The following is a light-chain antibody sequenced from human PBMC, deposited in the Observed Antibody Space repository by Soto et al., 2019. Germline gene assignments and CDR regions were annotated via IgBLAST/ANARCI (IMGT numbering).Light chain of an antibody. CDR1: QSVSTNY. CDR2: GAS. Sequence: DIVLTQSPGTLSLSPWERATLSCRASQSVSTNYLAWYQQRPGQAPRLLIYGASFRATGSPARVSGRGAGTDVTLSISRLEPEDVAVYYCQQYVTSPRTFGQGTKVDIK. CDR3: QQYVTSPRT. J-gene: IGKJ1*01. V-gene: IGKV3-20*01.